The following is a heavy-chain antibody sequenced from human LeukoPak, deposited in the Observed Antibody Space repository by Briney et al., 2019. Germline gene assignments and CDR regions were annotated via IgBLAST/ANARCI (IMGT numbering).Heavy chain of an antibody. CDR2: INPSGGST. CDR1: GYTFTSYY. Sequence: GASVKVSCKASGYTFTSYYMHWVRQAPGQGLEWMGIINPSGGSTSYAQKFQGRVTMTRDMSTSTVYMELSSLRSEDTAVYYCASLMATQSRSGSFFDYWGQGTLVTVSS. CDR3: ASLMATQSRSGSFFDY. V-gene: IGHV1-46*01. D-gene: IGHD1-26*01. J-gene: IGHJ4*02.